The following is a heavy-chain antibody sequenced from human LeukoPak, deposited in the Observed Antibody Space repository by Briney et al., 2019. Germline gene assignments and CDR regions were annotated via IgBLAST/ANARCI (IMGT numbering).Heavy chain of an antibody. Sequence: QPGGSLRLSCAASGFTFSAYDMTWVRQAPGEGLEWVSSIRSNGGSTYYADSVKGRFTISRDNAKNSLYLQMDSLRAEDTAIYYCARELTRSGPNWFDPWGQGTLVTVSS. CDR1: GFTFSAYD. CDR2: IRSNGGST. J-gene: IGHJ5*02. CDR3: ARELTRSGPNWFDP. D-gene: IGHD3-3*01. V-gene: IGHV3-23*01.